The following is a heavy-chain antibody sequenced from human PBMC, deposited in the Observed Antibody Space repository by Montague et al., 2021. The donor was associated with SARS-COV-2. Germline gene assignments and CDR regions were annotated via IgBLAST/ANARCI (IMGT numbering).Heavy chain of an antibody. D-gene: IGHD1-1*01. CDR2: TYYRSKWDN. Sequence: CAISGDSVSSNSATWNWVRQSPSRGLEWLGRTYYRSKWDNDYAVSVRGRVTINSDTSKNQFSLQLNSVTPEDTAIYYCTSGREGNYNVMDVWGQGTTVTVSS. J-gene: IGHJ6*02. CDR3: TSGREGNYNVMDV. V-gene: IGHV6-1*01. CDR1: GDSVSSNSAT.